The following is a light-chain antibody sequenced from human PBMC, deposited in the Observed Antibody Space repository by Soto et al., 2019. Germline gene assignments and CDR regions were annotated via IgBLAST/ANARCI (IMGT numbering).Light chain of an antibody. CDR1: SSDVGGYNY. CDR3: SSNAGSNNLV. Sequence: QSALTQPPSASGSPGQSVTISCTGTSSDVGGYNYVSWYQQHPGKAPKLMIYEVSKQPSGVPDRFSGSKSGNTASLTVSGLQGEDEADYYCSSNAGSNNLVFGGGTKLTVL. V-gene: IGLV2-8*01. CDR2: EVS. J-gene: IGLJ2*01.